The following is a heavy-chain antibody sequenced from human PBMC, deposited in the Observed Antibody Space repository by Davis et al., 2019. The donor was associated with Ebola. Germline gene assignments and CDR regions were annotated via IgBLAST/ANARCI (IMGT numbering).Heavy chain of an antibody. CDR2: IYTSGST. D-gene: IGHD5-12*01. V-gene: IGHV4-4*07. CDR3: ASAPLRVATTRKAPHDYYYGMDV. Sequence: PSETLSLTCTVSGGSISSYYWSWIRQPAGKGLEWIGRIYTSGSTNYNPSLKSRVTMSVDTSKNQFSLKLSSVTAADTAVYYCASAPLRVATTRKAPHDYYYGMDVWGQGTTVTVSS. J-gene: IGHJ6*02. CDR1: GGSISSYY.